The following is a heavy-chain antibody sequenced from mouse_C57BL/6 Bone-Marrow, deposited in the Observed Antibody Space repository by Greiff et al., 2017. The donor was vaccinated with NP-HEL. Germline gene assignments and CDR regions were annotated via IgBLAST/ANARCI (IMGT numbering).Heavy chain of an antibody. Sequence: QVQLQQSGAELVMPGASVKLSCKASGYTFTSYWMHWVKQRPGQGLEWIGEIDPSDSYTNYNQKFKGKSTLTVDKSSSTAYMQLSSLTSEDSAVYYCALGPWFAYWGQGTLVTVSA. D-gene: IGHD4-1*01. CDR2: IDPSDSYT. V-gene: IGHV1-69*01. J-gene: IGHJ3*01. CDR3: ALGPWFAY. CDR1: GYTFTSYW.